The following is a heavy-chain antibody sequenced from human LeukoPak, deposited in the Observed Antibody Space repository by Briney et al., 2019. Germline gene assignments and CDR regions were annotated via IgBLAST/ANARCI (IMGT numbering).Heavy chain of an antibody. CDR1: GFTVSSIH. V-gene: IGHV3-53*01. J-gene: IGHJ3*02. D-gene: IGHD3-22*01. CDR3: ARGGRGSAAVVAPRSFDI. Sequence: GGSLRLSCAASGFTVSSIHMVWVRQAPGKGLEWVSVTYTGGNSYYADSVKGRFIISRDISKNTPYLQMNSLRAEDSALYYCARGGRGSAAVVAPRSFDIWGQGTMVTVSS. CDR2: TYTGGNS.